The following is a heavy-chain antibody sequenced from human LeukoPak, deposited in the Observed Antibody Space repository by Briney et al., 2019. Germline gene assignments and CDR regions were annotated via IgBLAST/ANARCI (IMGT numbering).Heavy chain of an antibody. Sequence: SETLSLTCSVSGASISSHYWSWIRQPPGKGLEWIGYIYYSGSTNYNPSLKSRVTISVDTPKNQFSLKLNTVTAADTAVYYCARNSLFQAVLMDGFDYWGQGTLVTVSS. CDR2: IYYSGST. V-gene: IGHV4-59*08. CDR3: ARNSLFQAVLMDGFDY. J-gene: IGHJ4*02. D-gene: IGHD2-8*01. CDR1: GASISSHY.